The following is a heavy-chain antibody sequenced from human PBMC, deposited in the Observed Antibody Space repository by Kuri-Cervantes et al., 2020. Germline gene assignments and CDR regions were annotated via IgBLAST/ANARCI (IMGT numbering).Heavy chain of an antibody. CDR1: GGSISSSNW. J-gene: IGHJ4*02. V-gene: IGHV4-4*02. Sequence: GSLRLSCAVSGGSISSSNWWSWVRQPPGKGLEWIGEIYHSGSTNYNPSLKSRVTISVDKSKNQFSLKLSSVTAADTAVYYCARVTDVVMAADYWGQGTLVTVSS. CDR2: IYHSGST. D-gene: IGHD3-16*01. CDR3: ARVTDVVMAADY.